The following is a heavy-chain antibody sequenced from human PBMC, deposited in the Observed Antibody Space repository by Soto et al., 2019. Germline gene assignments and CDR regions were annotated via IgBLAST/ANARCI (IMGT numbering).Heavy chain of an antibody. V-gene: IGHV4-59*01. D-gene: IGHD3-10*01. J-gene: IGHJ5*02. CDR1: GGSISPYY. Sequence: QVQLQESGPGLVKSSETLSLICTVSGGSISPYYWSWIRHLPGKGLEWIGNIYSSGRSNYNPSLKSRLTISVDTSQNQFSLSLTSVTAADTAVYFSARGGVHGRGDWFDPWGQGTLVTVSS. CDR3: ARGGVHGRGDWFDP. CDR2: IYSSGRS.